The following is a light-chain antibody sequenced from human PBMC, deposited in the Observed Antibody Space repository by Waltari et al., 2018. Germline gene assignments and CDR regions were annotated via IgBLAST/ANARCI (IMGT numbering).Light chain of an antibody. V-gene: IGKV3-15*01. CDR2: GAS. J-gene: IGKJ1*01. Sequence: EIVMTQSPATLSVFPGERATPSCRASQSIRSNLAWYQHKPGQAPRLLIYGASTRATGSPARFSGSGSATEFTLTISSLQSEDFAVYFCQQYDNWLGTFGQGTKVEIK. CDR3: QQYDNWLGT. CDR1: QSIRSN.